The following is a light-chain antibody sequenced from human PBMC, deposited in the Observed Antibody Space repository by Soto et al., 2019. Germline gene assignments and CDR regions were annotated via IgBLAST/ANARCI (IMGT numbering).Light chain of an antibody. CDR2: GAS. CDR3: QQYGSPPLT. CDR1: QSITSNY. J-gene: IGKJ4*01. Sequence: IVLTQSPGTLSLSPGERATLSCRASQSITSNYLAWYQQKPGQAPRLLIYGASSRATGIPDRFSGSGSGTDFTLTISRLEPEDFAVFYCQQYGSPPLTFGGGTKVEIK. V-gene: IGKV3-20*01.